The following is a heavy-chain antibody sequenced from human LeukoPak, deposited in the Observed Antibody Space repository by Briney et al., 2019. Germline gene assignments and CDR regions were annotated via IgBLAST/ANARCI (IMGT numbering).Heavy chain of an antibody. CDR1: GGSISSYY. J-gene: IGHJ6*02. CDR2: IYTSGST. CDR3: ARVGATRPYYYYYYYGMDV. D-gene: IGHD1-26*01. V-gene: IGHV4-4*07. Sequence: SETLSLTCTVSGGSISSYYWSWIRQPAGKGLEWIGRIYTSGSTNYNPSLKSQVTMSVDTSKNQFSLKLSSVTAADTAVYYCARVGATRPYYYYYYYGMDVWGQGTTVTVSS.